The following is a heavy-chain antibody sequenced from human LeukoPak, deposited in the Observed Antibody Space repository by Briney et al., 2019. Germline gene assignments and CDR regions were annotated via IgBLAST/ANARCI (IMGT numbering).Heavy chain of an antibody. J-gene: IGHJ3*02. Sequence: SETLSLTCTVSGGSISSYYWSWIRQPPGKGLEWIGYIYYSGSTNYNPSLKSRVTISVDTSKNQFSLKLSSVTAADTAVYYCARDSSGGSCYDEAFDIWGQGTMVTVSS. CDR2: IYYSGST. CDR1: GGSISSYY. CDR3: ARDSSGGSCYDEAFDI. V-gene: IGHV4-59*01. D-gene: IGHD2-15*01.